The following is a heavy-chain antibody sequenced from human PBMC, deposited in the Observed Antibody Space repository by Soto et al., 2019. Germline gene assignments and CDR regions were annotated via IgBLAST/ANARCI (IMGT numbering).Heavy chain of an antibody. D-gene: IGHD4-17*01. CDR3: ARARGDYTLVIYYYYMDV. Sequence: EVQLVESGGGLVKPGGSLRLSCAASGFTFSSYSMNWVRQAPGKGLEWVSSISSSSSYIYYADSVKGRFTISRDNAKNSLYLQMNSLRAEDTAVYYCARARGDYTLVIYYYYMDVWGKGTTVTVSS. V-gene: IGHV3-21*01. CDR2: ISSSSSYI. CDR1: GFTFSSYS. J-gene: IGHJ6*03.